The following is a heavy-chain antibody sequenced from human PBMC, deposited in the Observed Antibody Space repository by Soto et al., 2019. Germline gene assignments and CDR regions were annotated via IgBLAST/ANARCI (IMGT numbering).Heavy chain of an antibody. CDR2: IIPIFGRT. V-gene: IGHV1-69*01. Sequence: QEQLVQSGAEMQKPGSSVKVSCKAPGDMFTRYAITWVRQAPGQGLEWLGGIIPIFGRTNNAQKFQGRLTITADDSTRTVYMELSGLTSDDTAVYYCATDRLWSPNSNGGGWLDPWGQGTLVTVSS. CDR3: ATDRLWSPNSNGGGWLDP. CDR1: GDMFTRYA. D-gene: IGHD1-1*01. J-gene: IGHJ5*02.